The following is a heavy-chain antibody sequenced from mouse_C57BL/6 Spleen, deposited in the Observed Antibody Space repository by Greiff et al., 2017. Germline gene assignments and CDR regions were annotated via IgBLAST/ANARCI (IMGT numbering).Heavy chain of an antibody. CDR3: AGILRPPYYFDD. Sequence: VQLQQPGAELVKPGASVKLSCKASGYTFTSYWMQWVKQRPGQGLEWIGEIDPSDSYTNYNPKFKGNATLTVDTSSSTAYMQLSSLTSEDSAVYYCAGILRPPYYFDDWGQGTTLTVSS. J-gene: IGHJ2*01. V-gene: IGHV1-50*01. CDR1: GYTFTSYW. D-gene: IGHD1-2*01. CDR2: IDPSDSYT.